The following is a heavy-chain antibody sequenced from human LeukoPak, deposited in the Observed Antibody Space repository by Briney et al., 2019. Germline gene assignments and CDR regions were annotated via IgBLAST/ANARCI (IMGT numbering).Heavy chain of an antibody. D-gene: IGHD5-18*01. J-gene: IGHJ4*02. CDR1: GFTFSSYS. Sequence: PGGSLRLSCAASGFTFSSYSMNWVRQAPGKGLEWVSSISSSSSYIYYADSVKGRFTISRDNAKNSLYLQMNSLRAEDTAVYYCASAGDTAMVEPDYWGQGTLVTVSS. V-gene: IGHV3-21*01. CDR2: ISSSSSYI. CDR3: ASAGDTAMVEPDY.